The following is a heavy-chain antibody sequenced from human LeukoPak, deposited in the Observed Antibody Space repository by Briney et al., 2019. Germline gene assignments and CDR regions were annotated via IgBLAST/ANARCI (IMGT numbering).Heavy chain of an antibody. CDR2: IYYSGST. D-gene: IGHD4/OR15-4a*01. J-gene: IGHJ4*02. CDR3: ARVLYGATDP. CDR1: GGSISSYY. Sequence: PSETLSLTCTVSGGSISSYYWSWIRQPPGKGLEWIGSIYYSGSTYYNPSLKSRVTISVDTCKNQFSLKLSSVTAADTAVYYCARVLYGATDPWGQGTLVTVSS. V-gene: IGHV4-59*12.